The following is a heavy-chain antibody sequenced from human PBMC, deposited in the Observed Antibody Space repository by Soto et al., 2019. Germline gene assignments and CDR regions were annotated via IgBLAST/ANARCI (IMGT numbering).Heavy chain of an antibody. CDR1: GDRCSNYL. CDR2: IYPGDSDA. CDR3: PRQADRSNAPFEP. Sequence: PXDSLKVSWKCSGDRCSNYLIALVLQMPGKGLEWMGIIYPGDSDARYSPSFQGQVTISADKSISTAYLQWSSLKASDSAVYYCPRQADRSNAPFEPCGQRTLVTVSS. D-gene: IGHD1-26*01. J-gene: IGHJ5*02. V-gene: IGHV5-51*01.